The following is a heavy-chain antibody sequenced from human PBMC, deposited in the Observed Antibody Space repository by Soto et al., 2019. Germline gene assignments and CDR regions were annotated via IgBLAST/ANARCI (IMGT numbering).Heavy chain of an antibody. CDR1: GFTFSSYS. CDR3: ARDLPPTYYDFWSGYYPQNYYYYGMDV. J-gene: IGHJ6*02. Sequence: PGGSLRLSCAASGFTFSSYSMNWVRQAPGKGLEWVSYISRSSSTIYYADSVKGRFTISRDNAKNSLYLQMNSLRDEDTAVYYCARDLPPTYYDFWSGYYPQNYYYYGMDVWGQGTTVTVSS. D-gene: IGHD3-3*01. CDR2: ISRSSSTI. V-gene: IGHV3-48*02.